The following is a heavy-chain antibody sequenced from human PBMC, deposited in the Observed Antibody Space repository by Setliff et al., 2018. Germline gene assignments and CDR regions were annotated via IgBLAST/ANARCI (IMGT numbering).Heavy chain of an antibody. CDR1: GFTFSTYG. Sequence: PGGSLRLSCAASGFTFSTYGLNWVRQAPGKGLEWISYLNNDGTTIQYADSVKGRFAISRDNSKSTLYLQMNNLRAEDTAVYFCARDGSVRGVDEYFDYWGQGTLVTVSS. J-gene: IGHJ4*02. CDR3: ARDGSVRGVDEYFDY. V-gene: IGHV3-48*01. D-gene: IGHD1-26*01. CDR2: LNNDGTTI.